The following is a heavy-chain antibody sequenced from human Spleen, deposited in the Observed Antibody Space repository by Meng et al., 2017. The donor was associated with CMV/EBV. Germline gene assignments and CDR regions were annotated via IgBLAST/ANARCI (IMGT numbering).Heavy chain of an antibody. CDR1: GGTFSSYA. CDR3: ARRPGYDHHDY. D-gene: IGHD1-14*01. Sequence: SVKVSCKASGGTFSSYAISWVRQAPGQGLEWMGGIIPIFGTANYAQKFQGRVTITTDESTSTAYMELRSLTSDDTAVYYCARRPGYDHHDYWGQGTLVTVSS. V-gene: IGHV1-69*05. J-gene: IGHJ4*02. CDR2: IIPIFGTA.